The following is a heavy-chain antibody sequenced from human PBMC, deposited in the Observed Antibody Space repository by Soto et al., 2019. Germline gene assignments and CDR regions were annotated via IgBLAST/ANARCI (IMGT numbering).Heavy chain of an antibody. V-gene: IGHV4-39*01. CDR1: CGSIISSRYY. Sequence: SETLSLTCTFSCGSIISSRYYWGWIRQPPGKGLEWIGSIYYSGNTYYNPSLKSRVSISIDTSKNQFSVKLTSMTAADTAIYFCARHQLEFWNWFDSWGQGTLVTVSS. CDR2: IYYSGNT. CDR3: ARHQLEFWNWFDS. J-gene: IGHJ5*01. D-gene: IGHD2-2*01.